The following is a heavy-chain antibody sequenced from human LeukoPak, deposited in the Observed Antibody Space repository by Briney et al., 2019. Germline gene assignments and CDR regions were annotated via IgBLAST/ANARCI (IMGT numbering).Heavy chain of an antibody. CDR2: IRYDGSNK. CDR3: ARGPSGYHNT. CDR1: GLTFSSHE. V-gene: IGHV3-30*02. Sequence: GGSLRLSCAASGLTFSSHEMNWVRQAPGKGLEWVAFIRYDGSNKYYADSVKGRFTISRDNSKNTLYLQMNSLRAEDTAVYYCARGPSGYHNTGGQGTLVTVSS. J-gene: IGHJ4*02. D-gene: IGHD5-12*01.